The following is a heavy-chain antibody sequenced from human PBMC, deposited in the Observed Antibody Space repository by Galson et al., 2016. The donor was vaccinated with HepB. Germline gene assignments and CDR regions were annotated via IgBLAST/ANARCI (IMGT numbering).Heavy chain of an antibody. CDR3: ARDSLDCDGDCYEA. D-gene: IGHD2-21*02. J-gene: IGHJ5*02. CDR2: IKRDGSEM. CDR1: GFTFGSVW. Sequence: SLRLSCATSGFTFGSVWMSWVRQAPGKGLEWVAKIKRDGSEMFYLDSVKGRFTISRDNAKNSSYLQMNSLRVEDTAVYYCARDSLDCDGDCYEAWGQGTLVTVSS. V-gene: IGHV3-7*03.